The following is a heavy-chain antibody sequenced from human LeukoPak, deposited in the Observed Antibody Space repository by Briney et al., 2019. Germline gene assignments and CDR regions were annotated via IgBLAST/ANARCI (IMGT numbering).Heavy chain of an antibody. CDR3: AKGSQGGDYYYGMDV. J-gene: IGHJ6*02. D-gene: IGHD3-16*01. Sequence: GGSLRLSCAASGFTFDYYAMHWVRQAPGKGLEWVSGIKWNSGSRGYTDSVKGRFTISRDNAKNSLYLQMDSLRVEDTGFYYCAKGSQGGDYYYGMDVWGQGTTVTVSS. V-gene: IGHV3-9*01. CDR1: GFTFDYYA. CDR2: IKWNSGSR.